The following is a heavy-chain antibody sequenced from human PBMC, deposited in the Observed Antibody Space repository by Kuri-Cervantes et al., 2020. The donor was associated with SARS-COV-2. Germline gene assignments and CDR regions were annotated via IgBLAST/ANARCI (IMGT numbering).Heavy chain of an antibody. Sequence: NVSCKGSGYSFTIYWIGWVRQMPGKGLEWMGIIYPGDSDTRYSPSFQGQVTISADKSISPADLQWSSLKASDTAMYYCARHVDIGATMMDCYYYYMDVWGKRTTVTVSS. CDR1: GYSFTIYW. CDR2: IYPGDSDT. D-gene: IGHD5-12*01. CDR3: ARHVDIGATMMDCYYYYMDV. V-gene: IGHV5-51*01. J-gene: IGHJ6*03.